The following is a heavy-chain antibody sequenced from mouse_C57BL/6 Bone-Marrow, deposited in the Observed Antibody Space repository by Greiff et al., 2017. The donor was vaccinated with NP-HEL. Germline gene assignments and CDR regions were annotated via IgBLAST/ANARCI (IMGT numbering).Heavy chain of an antibody. J-gene: IGHJ2*01. CDR1: GYTFTSYW. V-gene: IGHV1-64*01. CDR2: IHPNSGST. Sequence: VKLQQPGAELVKPGASVKLSCKASGYTFTSYWMHWVKQRPGQGLEWIGMIHPNSGSTNYNEKFKSKATLTVDKSSSTAYMQLSSLTSEDSAVYYCARKTVTTVDYWGQGTTLTVSS. CDR3: ARKTVTTVDY. D-gene: IGHD2-2*01.